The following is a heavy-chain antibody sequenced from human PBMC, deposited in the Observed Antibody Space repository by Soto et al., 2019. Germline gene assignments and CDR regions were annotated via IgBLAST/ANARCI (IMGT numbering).Heavy chain of an antibody. CDR3: SHFHYYGMDV. Sequence: ASVKGSCKASGFTLTSAAVRWVRQARGQRLEWIGWIVVGSGNTNYAQKFQERVTITRDMSTSTAYMELSSLRSEDTAVYYCSHFHYYGMDVWGQGTTVTVSS. V-gene: IGHV1-58*01. J-gene: IGHJ6*02. CDR2: IVVGSGNT. CDR1: GFTLTSAA.